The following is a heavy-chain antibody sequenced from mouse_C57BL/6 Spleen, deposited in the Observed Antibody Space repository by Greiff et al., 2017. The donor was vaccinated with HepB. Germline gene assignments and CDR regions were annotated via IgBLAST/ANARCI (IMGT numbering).Heavy chain of an antibody. CDR3: ARREAY. J-gene: IGHJ3*01. CDR1: GYSFTGYY. V-gene: IGHV1-42*01. CDR2: INPSTGGT. Sequence: EVKVEESGPELVKPGASVKISCKASGYSFTGYYMNWVKQSPEKSLEWIGEINPSTGGTTYNQKFKAKATLTVDKSSSTAYMQLKSLTSEDSAVYYCARREAYWGQGTLVTVSA.